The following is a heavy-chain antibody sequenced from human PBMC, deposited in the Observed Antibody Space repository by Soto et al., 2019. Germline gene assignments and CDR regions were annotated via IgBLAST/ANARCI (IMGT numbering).Heavy chain of an antibody. CDR1: GGSISSGGYY. CDR2: IYYSGST. J-gene: IGHJ4*02. Sequence: QVQLQESGPGLVKPSQTLSLTCTVSGGSISSGGYYWSWIRQHPGKGLEWIGYIYYSGSTYYNPSRKXXVXIXXDTSKNQFSLKLSSVTAADTAVYYCARGYGGHFDYWGQGTLVTVSS. V-gene: IGHV4-31*01. D-gene: IGHD4-17*01. CDR3: ARGYGGHFDY.